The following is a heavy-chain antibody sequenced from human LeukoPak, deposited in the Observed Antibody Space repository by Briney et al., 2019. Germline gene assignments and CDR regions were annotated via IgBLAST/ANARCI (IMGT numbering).Heavy chain of an antibody. V-gene: IGHV3-7*01. CDR1: GFTFSSYW. D-gene: IGHD3-16*02. CDR2: IKQDGSEK. Sequence: PGGSLRLSCAASGFTFSSYWMSWVRQAPGKGLEWVANIKQDGSEKYYVDSVKGRFTISRDNAKNSLYLQMNSLRAEDTAVYCCARDQDYVWGSYRPYYFDYWGQGTLVTVSS. J-gene: IGHJ4*02. CDR3: ARDQDYVWGSYRPYYFDY.